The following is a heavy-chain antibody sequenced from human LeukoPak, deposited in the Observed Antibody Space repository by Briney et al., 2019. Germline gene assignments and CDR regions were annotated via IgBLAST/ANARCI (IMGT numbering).Heavy chain of an antibody. CDR3: ARDSSGSSSWYGY. J-gene: IGHJ4*02. D-gene: IGHD6-13*01. Sequence: ASVKVSCKASGYTFTNYGISWVRQAPGQGLEWMGWISAHNGNTKNAQKFQGRVTLTTDTSTSTAYMELRSLRSDDTAVYYCARDSSGSSSWYGYWGQGTLVTVSS. CDR1: GYTFTNYG. CDR2: ISAHNGNT. V-gene: IGHV1-18*01.